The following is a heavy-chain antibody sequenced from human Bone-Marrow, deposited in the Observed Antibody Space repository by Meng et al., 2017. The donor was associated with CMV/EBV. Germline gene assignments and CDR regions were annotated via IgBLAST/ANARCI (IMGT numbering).Heavy chain of an antibody. J-gene: IGHJ6*02. D-gene: IGHD3-3*01. CDR3: AKDLGFWSGYYLPPYYYYGMDV. V-gene: IGHV3-30*02. CDR1: GFTFSSYG. Sequence: GESLKISCAASGFTFSSYGMHWVRQAPGKGLEWVAFIRYDGSNKYYADSVKGRFTISRDNSKNTLYLQMNSLRAEDTAVYYCAKDLGFWSGYYLPPYYYYGMDVWGQGTTVTVSS. CDR2: IRYDGSNK.